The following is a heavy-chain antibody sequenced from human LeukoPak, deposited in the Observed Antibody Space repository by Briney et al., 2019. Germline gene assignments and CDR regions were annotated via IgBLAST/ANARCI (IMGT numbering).Heavy chain of an antibody. D-gene: IGHD1-26*01. CDR2: ISYDGSKK. CDR3: ARGGSYSLNGIYFDY. J-gene: IGHJ4*02. Sequence: GRSLRLSCAASGFTFSSYAMHWVRQTPGKGLEWVAVISYDGSKKYYADSVKGRFTISRDNSKNTLYLQMNSLRAEDTAVYYCARGGSYSLNGIYFDYWGQGTLVTVSS. V-gene: IGHV3-30*04. CDR1: GFTFSSYA.